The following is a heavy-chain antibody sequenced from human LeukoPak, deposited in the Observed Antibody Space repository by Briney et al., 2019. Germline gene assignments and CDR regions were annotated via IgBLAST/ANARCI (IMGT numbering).Heavy chain of an antibody. Sequence: PSETLSLTCAVYGGSFSGYYWSWIRQPPGKGLEWIGEINHSGSTNYNSSLKSRVTISVDTSKNQFSLKLSSVTAADTAVYYCARGYGSSTSCYSRCHPLDYWGQGTLVTVSS. CDR1: GGSFSGYY. J-gene: IGHJ4*02. D-gene: IGHD2-2*01. CDR3: ARGYGSSTSCYSRCHPLDY. CDR2: INHSGST. V-gene: IGHV4-34*01.